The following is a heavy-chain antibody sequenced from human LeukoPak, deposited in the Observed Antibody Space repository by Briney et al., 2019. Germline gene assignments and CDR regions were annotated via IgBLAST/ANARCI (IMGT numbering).Heavy chain of an antibody. CDR2: IIPILGIA. Sequence: ASVKVSCKASGGTFSSYIISWVRQAPGQGLEWMGRIIPILGIANYAQKFQGRVTITADKSTSTAYMELSSLRSEDTAVYYCARGRYYDSNPMDVWGQGTTVTVSS. J-gene: IGHJ6*02. CDR1: GGTFSSYI. V-gene: IGHV1-69*02. D-gene: IGHD3-22*01. CDR3: ARGRYYDSNPMDV.